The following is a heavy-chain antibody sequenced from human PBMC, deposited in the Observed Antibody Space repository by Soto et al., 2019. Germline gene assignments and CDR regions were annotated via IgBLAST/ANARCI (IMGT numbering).Heavy chain of an antibody. V-gene: IGHV4-31*03. Sequence: QVQLQESGPGLVKPSQTLSLTCTVSGGSISSGDYYWSWIRQHPGKGLEWIGYIYYSGSTYYNPSLTGRVTISVDTCKNQFSLKLSSVTAADTAVYYCARWWSGSRQGFDPWGQGTLVTVSS. CDR2: IYYSGST. CDR1: GGSISSGDYY. CDR3: ARWWSGSRQGFDP. J-gene: IGHJ5*02. D-gene: IGHD3-3*01.